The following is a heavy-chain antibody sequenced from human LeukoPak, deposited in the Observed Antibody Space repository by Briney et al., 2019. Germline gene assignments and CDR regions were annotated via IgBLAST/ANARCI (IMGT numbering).Heavy chain of an antibody. CDR2: IHFSGST. J-gene: IGHJ4*02. V-gene: IGHV4-59*01. D-gene: IGHD1-26*01. CDR1: DASISGYY. CDR3: ARDLGGIYFDY. Sequence: SETLSLTCTVSDASISGYYWSWIRQPPGKGLEWIGSIHFSGSTNYNPSLRSRVTISVDTSKNQLSLKLSSVTAADAAVYYCARDLGGIYFDYWGQGTLVTVSS.